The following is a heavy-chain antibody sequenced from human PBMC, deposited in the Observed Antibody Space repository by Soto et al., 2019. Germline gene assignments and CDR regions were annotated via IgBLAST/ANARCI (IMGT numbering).Heavy chain of an antibody. Sequence: GGSLRLSCAASGFTFSNYGMHWVRQAPGKGLEWVAIIAYDGTNTYYADSVKGRFTISRDNSKNTLYLQMNSLRDEDTAVYYCAKDDGTFFYDTSGYPLDYWGQGTLVTVSS. J-gene: IGHJ4*02. CDR2: IAYDGTNT. CDR3: AKDDGTFFYDTSGYPLDY. CDR1: GFTFSNYG. V-gene: IGHV3-30*18. D-gene: IGHD3-22*01.